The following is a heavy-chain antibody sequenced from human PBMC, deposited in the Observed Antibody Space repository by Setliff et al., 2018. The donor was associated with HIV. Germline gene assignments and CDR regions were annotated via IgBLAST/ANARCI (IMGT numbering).Heavy chain of an antibody. CDR2: VSGRGSDK. D-gene: IGHD3-22*01. CDR1: GLTFSRYA. J-gene: IGHJ4*02. Sequence: GGSLRLSCAASGLTFSRYAVSWVRQAPGKGLEWVSSVSGRGSDKYYADSVEGRFIISRDNSRNTLYLQMTGLRADDTAVYYCATPPTFYYDDTGLGYFAYWGQGALVTVSS. CDR3: ATPPTFYYDDTGLGYFAY. V-gene: IGHV3-23*01.